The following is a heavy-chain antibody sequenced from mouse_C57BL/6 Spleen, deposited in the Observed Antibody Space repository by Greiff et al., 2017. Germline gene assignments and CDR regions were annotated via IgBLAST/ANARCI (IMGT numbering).Heavy chain of an antibody. D-gene: IGHD2-10*02. V-gene: IGHV1-53*01. CDR2: INPSNGGT. CDR3: ARWGYGNYGFDY. CDR1: GYTFTSYW. J-gene: IGHJ2*01. Sequence: QVQLQQPGTELVKPGASVKLSCKASGYTFTSYWMHWVKQRPGQGLAWIGNINPSNGGTNYNEKFKSKATLTVDKSSSTAYMQLSSLTSEDSAVYYCARWGYGNYGFDYWGQGTTLTVSS.